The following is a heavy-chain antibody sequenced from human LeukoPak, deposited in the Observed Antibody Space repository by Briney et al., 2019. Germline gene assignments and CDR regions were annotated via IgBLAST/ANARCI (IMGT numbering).Heavy chain of an antibody. V-gene: IGHV3-66*01. J-gene: IGHJ4*02. CDR1: GFGVSSNY. Sequence: PGGSLRLSCEASGFGVSSNYINWVRQAPGKGLEWVSVIYRGEKTYYADSAKGRFNISRDSSKNTVFLQMNSLRAEDTAIYYCARSDGGVLYCGEDCYLDLWGQGTLVTVSS. D-gene: IGHD2-21*02. CDR2: IYRGEKT. CDR3: ARSDGGVLYCGEDCYLDL.